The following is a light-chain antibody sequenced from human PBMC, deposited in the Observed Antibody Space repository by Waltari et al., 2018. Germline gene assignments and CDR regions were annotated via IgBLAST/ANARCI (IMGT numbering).Light chain of an antibody. CDR2: VTS. J-gene: IGKJ2*01. CDR1: KSIGNN. V-gene: IGKV3-15*01. CDR3: QQYNEWPYT. Sequence: ETIMTQSPATLSVSPGESATLSCRASKSIGNNLAWYQQTPGQAPRLRIYVTSSRSTGIPGRFFGAGSGTDFTLTISSLQSEDFGVYYCQQYNEWPYTFGQGTKVDLK.